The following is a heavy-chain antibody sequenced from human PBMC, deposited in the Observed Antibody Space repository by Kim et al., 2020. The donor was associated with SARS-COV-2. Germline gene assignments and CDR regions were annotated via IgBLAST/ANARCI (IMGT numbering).Heavy chain of an antibody. CDR2: ISYDGSNK. D-gene: IGHD6-19*01. V-gene: IGHV3-30*04. J-gene: IGHJ6*02. CDR3: ARDRGIAVAGVYYYYGMDV. CDR1: GFTFSSYA. Sequence: GGSLRLSCAASGFTFSSYAMHWVRQAPGKGLEWVAVISYDGSNKYYADSVKGRFTISRDNSKNTLYLQMNSLRAEDTAVYYCARDRGIAVAGVYYYYGMDVWGQGPTVTVS.